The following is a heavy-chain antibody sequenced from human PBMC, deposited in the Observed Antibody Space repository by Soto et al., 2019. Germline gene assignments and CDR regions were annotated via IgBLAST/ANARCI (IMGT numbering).Heavy chain of an antibody. Sequence: PGGSLRLSCAASGFTVSSNYLSWVRQAPGKGLEWVSVIFSADNTHYADSVKGRFTISRDNPKNTVFLQMNSLRAEDTAVYYCAITGAGYYIVWGQGTPVTVSS. D-gene: IGHD3-3*01. V-gene: IGHV3-53*01. CDR2: IFSADNT. J-gene: IGHJ4*02. CDR1: GFTVSSNY. CDR3: AITGAGYYIV.